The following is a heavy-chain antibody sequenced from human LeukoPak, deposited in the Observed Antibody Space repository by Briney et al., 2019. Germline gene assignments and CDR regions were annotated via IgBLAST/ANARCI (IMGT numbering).Heavy chain of an antibody. J-gene: IGHJ4*02. V-gene: IGHV1-2*02. CDR3: ASVVATGGY. D-gene: IGHD5-12*01. Sequence: ASVKVSCKASGYTFTGYYLHWVRQGPGQGLEYMGWINPNSGGTNYAQKFQGRVTMTRDTSISTAYMELSRLTSDDTAVYYCASVVATGGYWGQGTLVTVSS. CDR2: INPNSGGT. CDR1: GYTFTGYY.